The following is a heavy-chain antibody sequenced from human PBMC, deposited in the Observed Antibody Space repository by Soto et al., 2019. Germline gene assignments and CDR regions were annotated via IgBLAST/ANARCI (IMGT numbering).Heavy chain of an antibody. Sequence: EASVKVSCKASGYTFTSYFLHWVRQAPGQGLEWMGIINPGAGSTTYAQNFQGRVTMTSDTSTSTVFMELSSLRSDDTAVYYCARVTVNNVLAGPFDYWGQGTLVTVS. CDR1: GYTFTSYF. CDR3: ARVTVNNVLAGPFDY. D-gene: IGHD3-9*01. J-gene: IGHJ4*02. V-gene: IGHV1-46*03. CDR2: INPGAGST.